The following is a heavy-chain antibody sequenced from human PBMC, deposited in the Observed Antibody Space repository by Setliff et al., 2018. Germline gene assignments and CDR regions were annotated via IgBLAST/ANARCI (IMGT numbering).Heavy chain of an antibody. CDR3: ARDSYTSPDY. CDR2: IRYDSSTK. J-gene: IGHJ4*02. V-gene: IGHV3-30*02. Sequence: GGSLRLSCVASGFDFSSYGMHWVRQAPGKGLEWVSLIRYDSSTKDYADSVKGRFSVSRDNSRNTLYLQMNSLRVEDTAVYYCARDSYTSPDYWGQGTLVTVSS. CDR1: GFDFSSYG. D-gene: IGHD6-13*01.